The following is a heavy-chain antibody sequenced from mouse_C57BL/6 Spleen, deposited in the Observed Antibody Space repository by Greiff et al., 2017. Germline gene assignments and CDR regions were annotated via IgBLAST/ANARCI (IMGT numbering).Heavy chain of an antibody. CDR2: INPNYGTT. V-gene: IGHV1-39*01. D-gene: IGHD4-1*01. J-gene: IGHJ4*01. CDR1: GYSFTDYN. Sequence: VQLKESGPELVKPGASVKISCKASGYSFTDYNMNWVKQSHGKSLEWIGVINPNYGTTSYNQKFKGKATLTVDQSSSTAYMQLNSLTSEDSAVYYCASGTGRLYAMDYWGQGTAVTVSS. CDR3: ASGTGRLYAMDY.